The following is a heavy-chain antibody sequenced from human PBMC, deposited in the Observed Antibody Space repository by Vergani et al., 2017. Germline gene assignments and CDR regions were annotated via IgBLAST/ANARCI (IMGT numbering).Heavy chain of an antibody. Sequence: QVQLVESGGGVVQPGRSLRLSCAASGFTFSSYGMHWVRQAPGKGLERVAVISYDGSNKYYADSVKGRFTISRDNSKNTLYLQMNSLRAEDTAVYYCAKVRYSSGLTFDYWGQGTLVTVSS. CDR1: GFTFSSYG. CDR3: AKVRYSSGLTFDY. V-gene: IGHV3-30*18. J-gene: IGHJ4*02. CDR2: ISYDGSNK. D-gene: IGHD6-19*01.